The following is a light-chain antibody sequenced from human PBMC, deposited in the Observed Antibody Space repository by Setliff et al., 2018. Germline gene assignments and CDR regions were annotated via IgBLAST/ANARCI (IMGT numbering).Light chain of an antibody. Sequence: QSVLTQPASVSGSPGQSITISCTGTSSDVGDYNYVSWYQQHPGKAPKLMIYQVTQRPSGVPDRFSGSKSGDTASLTVSGLQAEDEADYYCSSYEGTNNFVFGTGTKVTVL. V-gene: IGLV2-8*01. CDR2: QVT. CDR3: SSYEGTNNFV. CDR1: SSDVGDYNY. J-gene: IGLJ1*01.